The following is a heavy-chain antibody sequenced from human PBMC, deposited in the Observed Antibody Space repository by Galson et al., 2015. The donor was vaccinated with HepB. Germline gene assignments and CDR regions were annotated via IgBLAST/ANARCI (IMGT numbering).Heavy chain of an antibody. J-gene: IGHJ5*02. CDR3: AQRHIAGPGTGRTWFGP. CDR2: IYWNDDK. CDR1: GFSLTTNGVG. D-gene: IGHD6-13*01. V-gene: IGHV2-5*01. Sequence: PALVKPTQTLTLTCTFSGFSLTTNGVGVGWIRQPPGKALEWLAVIYWNDDKYYSSSLNSRLTITKDTSKNQVVLTMTDMDPVDTGIYYCAQRHIAGPGTGRTWFGPWGQGTLVTVSS.